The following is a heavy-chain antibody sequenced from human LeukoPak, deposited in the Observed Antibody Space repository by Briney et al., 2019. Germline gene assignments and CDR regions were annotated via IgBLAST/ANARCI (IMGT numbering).Heavy chain of an antibody. CDR3: ARATGYYGSGSSDLDY. CDR2: ISGSGGST. Sequence: GGSPRLSCAASGFTFSSYAMSWVRQAPGKGLEWVSAISGSGGSTYYADSVKGRFTIPRDNSKNTLYLQMNSLRAEDTAVYYCARATGYYGSGSSDLDYWGQGTLVTVSS. V-gene: IGHV3-23*01. CDR1: GFTFSSYA. J-gene: IGHJ4*02. D-gene: IGHD3-10*01.